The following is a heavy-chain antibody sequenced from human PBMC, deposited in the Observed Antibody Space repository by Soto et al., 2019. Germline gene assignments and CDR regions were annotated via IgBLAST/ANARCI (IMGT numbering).Heavy chain of an antibody. CDR1: GFTFSSYA. Sequence: GGSLRLSCAASGFTFSSYAMSWVRQAPGKGLEWVSAISGSGGSTYYADSVKGRFTISRDNSKNTLYLQMNSLRAEDTAVYYCAKGGRRYRSSLVGGKWFDPWGQGTMVTVPS. D-gene: IGHD6-13*01. J-gene: IGHJ5*02. V-gene: IGHV3-23*01. CDR2: ISGSGGST. CDR3: AKGGRRYRSSLVGGKWFDP.